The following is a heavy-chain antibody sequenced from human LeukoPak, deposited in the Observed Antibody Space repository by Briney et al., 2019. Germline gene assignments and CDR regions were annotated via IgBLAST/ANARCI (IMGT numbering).Heavy chain of an antibody. D-gene: IGHD2-21*02. CDR2: IYQSGST. Sequence: PSGTLSLTCAVSGGSLRSNNWWSWVRKPPEKGLEWIGEIYQSGSTKYNQSLKRRVTLSVDKFKKKFYMRKGTVTAAGTAVYYCASNGCYSMDVWGKGTTVTVSS. V-gene: IGHV4-4*02. CDR3: ASNGCYSMDV. J-gene: IGHJ6*04. CDR1: GGSLRSNNW.